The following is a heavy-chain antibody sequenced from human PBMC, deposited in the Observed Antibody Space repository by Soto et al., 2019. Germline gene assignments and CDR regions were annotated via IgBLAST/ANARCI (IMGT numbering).Heavy chain of an antibody. J-gene: IGHJ6*02. CDR1: GFTFSSYW. D-gene: IGHD3-10*01. Sequence: VGSLRLSCAASGFTFSSYWMSWVRQAPGKGLEWVANIKQDGSEKYYVDSVKGRFTISRDNAKNSLYLQMNSLRAEDTAVYYCARETYYGSGDHYYYGMDVWGQGTTVTVSS. CDR3: ARETYYGSGDHYYYGMDV. V-gene: IGHV3-7*01. CDR2: IKQDGSEK.